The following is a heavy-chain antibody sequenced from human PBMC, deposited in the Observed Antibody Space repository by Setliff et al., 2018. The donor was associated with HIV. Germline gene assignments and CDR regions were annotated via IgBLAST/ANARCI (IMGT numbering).Heavy chain of an antibody. Sequence: SETLSLTCTVPGVSGGSISSHYWNWIRQPPGKGLEWIGYIYYTGTTKNNPSLKSRVTMSIDTSKKQFSLKLSSVTAADTAVYYCARGLWFGGSYWFDPWGQGTLVTVSS. D-gene: IGHD3-10*01. CDR3: ARGLWFGGSYWFDP. CDR2: IYYTGTT. CDR1: GGSISSHY. V-gene: IGHV4-59*11. J-gene: IGHJ5*02.